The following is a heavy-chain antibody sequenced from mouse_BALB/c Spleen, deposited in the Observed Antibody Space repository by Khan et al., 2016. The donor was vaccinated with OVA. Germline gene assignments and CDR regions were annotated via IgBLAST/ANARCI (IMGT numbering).Heavy chain of an antibody. CDR1: GFSLTSYG. J-gene: IGHJ2*01. Sequence: QVQLKESGPGLVAPSQSLSITCTVSGFSLTSYGVHWVRQPPGKGLEWLGIIWAGGSTNYNSALMSRLSISKDNSKSQVFVKMISLQTDDTAMYYCARDHCNTYEYFDYWGQGTTLTVSS. CDR3: ARDHCNTYEYFDY. D-gene: IGHD1-1*01. CDR2: IWAGGST. V-gene: IGHV2-9*02.